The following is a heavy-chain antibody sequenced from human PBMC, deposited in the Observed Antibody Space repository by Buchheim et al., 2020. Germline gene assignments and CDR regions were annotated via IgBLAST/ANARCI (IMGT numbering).Heavy chain of an antibody. Sequence: QVQVQESGPGLVKPSGALSLTCAVSGESISNSDWWSWVRQPPGKGLEWIGEVYPTGTTNYNPSTKSRVTISVDKSKNQFSLNLNSVTAADTALYYCARHKAGARGFDYWGQGTL. D-gene: IGHD1-26*01. CDR2: VYPTGTT. V-gene: IGHV4-4*02. CDR3: ARHKAGARGFDY. CDR1: GESISNSDW. J-gene: IGHJ4*02.